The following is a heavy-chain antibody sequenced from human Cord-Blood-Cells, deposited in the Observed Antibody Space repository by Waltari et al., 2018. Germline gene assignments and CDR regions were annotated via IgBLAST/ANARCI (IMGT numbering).Heavy chain of an antibody. V-gene: IGHV4-39*01. J-gene: IGHJ5*02. CDR2: IYYSGST. CDR1: GGSISSSSYY. CDR3: ARHEGRWFDP. Sequence: QLQLQESGPGLVKPSETLSLTCTVSGGSISSSSYYWGWIRQPPGKGLEWIGSIYYSGSTNHNPSLKRRVTISVDTSKTQFSLTLSSVTAADTAVYYCARHEGRWFDPWGQGTLVTVSS. D-gene: IGHD3-10*01.